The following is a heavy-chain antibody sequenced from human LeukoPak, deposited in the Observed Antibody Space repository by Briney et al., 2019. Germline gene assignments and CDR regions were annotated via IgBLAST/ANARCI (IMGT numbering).Heavy chain of an antibody. CDR2: IQPDGGVK. J-gene: IGHJ4*02. D-gene: IGHD2-2*01. V-gene: IGHV3-7*01. CDR1: GFSFSSTW. CDR3: ARDHTRSLY. Sequence: GGSLRLSCAASGFSFSSTWMTWVRQTPGKGLEWVANIQPDGGVKYYVDSVKGRFTISRDNAKNSLYLQMDSLRAEDTAVYYCARDHTRSLYWGQGTLVTVSS.